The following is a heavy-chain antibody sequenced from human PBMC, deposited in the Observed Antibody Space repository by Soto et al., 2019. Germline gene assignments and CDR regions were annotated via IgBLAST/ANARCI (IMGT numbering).Heavy chain of an antibody. D-gene: IGHD1-26*01. CDR2: IWFDGSKK. J-gene: IGHJ4*02. CDR3: ARDPASVGSHLDL. V-gene: IGHV3-33*01. CDR1: GVSFSTYG. Sequence: VQLVESGGGVVQPGRSLKLSCAASGVSFSTYGFHWVRQAPGKGPEWVAVIWFDGSKKYYADSVEGRFTISRDNSKNTLFLQMNTLRDEDTAVYYCARDPASVGSHLDLWGQGTLVTVSS.